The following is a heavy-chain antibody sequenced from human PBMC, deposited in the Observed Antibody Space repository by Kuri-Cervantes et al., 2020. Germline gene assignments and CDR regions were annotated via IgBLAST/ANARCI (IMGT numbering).Heavy chain of an antibody. CDR1: GYTFTSYG. CDR3: AREEGTMVRGVMGYYGMDV. V-gene: IGHV1-18*01. J-gene: IGHJ6*02. Sequence: ASVKVSCKASGYTFTSYGISWVRQAPGQGLEWMGWISAYNGNANYAQKLQGRVTITADKSTSTAYMELSSLRSEDTAVYYCAREEGTMVRGVMGYYGMDVWGQGTTVTVSS. D-gene: IGHD3-10*01. CDR2: ISAYNGNA.